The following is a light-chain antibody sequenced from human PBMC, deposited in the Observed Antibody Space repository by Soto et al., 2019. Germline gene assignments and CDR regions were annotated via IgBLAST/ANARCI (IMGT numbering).Light chain of an antibody. J-gene: IGKJ4*01. CDR1: QSVSSY. CDR2: DAS. CDR3: QQRSNWPLT. V-gene: IGKV3-11*01. Sequence: EIELTQSPATLSFSPSERVDLXWRASQSVSSYLAWYQQKPGQAPRLLIYDASNRATGIPARFSGSGSGTDFTLTISSLEPEDFAVYYCQQRSNWPLTFGGGTKVDIK.